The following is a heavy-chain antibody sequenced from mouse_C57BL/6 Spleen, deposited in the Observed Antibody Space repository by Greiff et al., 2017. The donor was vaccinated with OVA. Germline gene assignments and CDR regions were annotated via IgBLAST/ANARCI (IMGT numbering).Heavy chain of an antibody. J-gene: IGHJ3*01. CDR3: ARFDDYDSAWFAY. V-gene: IGHV1-22*01. Sequence: EVKLQESGPELVKPGASVKMSCKASGYTFTDYNMHWVKQSHGKSLEWIGYINPNNGGTSYNQKFKGKATLTVNKSSSTAYMELRSLTSEDSAVYYCARFDDYDSAWFAYWGQGTLVTVSA. D-gene: IGHD2-4*01. CDR1: GYTFTDYN. CDR2: INPNNGGT.